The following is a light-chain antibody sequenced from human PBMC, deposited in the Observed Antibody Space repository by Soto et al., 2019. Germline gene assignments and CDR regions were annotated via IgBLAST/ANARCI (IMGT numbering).Light chain of an antibody. CDR3: QQYKSFPWT. Sequence: DIQMTQSPSSVSASVGDRVTITCRASQGINSWLAWYQQKPGKAPKFLVYGASILENGVPSRFIGSGSGADFTLTISSLQPEDFATYYCQQYKSFPWTFGQGTKVEIK. J-gene: IGKJ1*01. CDR1: QGINSW. CDR2: GAS. V-gene: IGKV1-12*01.